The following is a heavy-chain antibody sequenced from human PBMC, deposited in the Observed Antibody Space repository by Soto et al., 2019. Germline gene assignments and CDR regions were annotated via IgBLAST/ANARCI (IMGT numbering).Heavy chain of an antibody. D-gene: IGHD1-1*01. V-gene: IGHV3-23*01. J-gene: IGHJ4*02. Sequence: EVQLLESGGTLVQPGGSLRLSCVASGFTFSTHTMNWVRQAPGKGLEWVSRLTADSDDTSYADSIKGRFTISRDNSKNTLYLQMHSLRPEDTAIYYCAKGLDRASLDFWGQGALVTVSS. CDR2: LTADSDDT. CDR3: AKGLDRASLDF. CDR1: GFTFSTHT.